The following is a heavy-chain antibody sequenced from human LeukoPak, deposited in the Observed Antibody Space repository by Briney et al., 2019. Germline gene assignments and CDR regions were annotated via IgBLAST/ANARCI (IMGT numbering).Heavy chain of an antibody. CDR1: GYPFTSYG. D-gene: IGHD3-22*01. J-gene: IGHJ4*02. CDR3: ARMDYYDSSGYFDY. CDR2: ISAYNGNT. Sequence: ASVKVSCKASGYPFTSYGISWVRQAPGQGLEWMGWISAYNGNTNYAQKLQGRVTMTTDTSTSTAYMELRSLRSDDTAVYYCARMDYYDSSGYFDYWGQGTLVTVSS. V-gene: IGHV1-18*01.